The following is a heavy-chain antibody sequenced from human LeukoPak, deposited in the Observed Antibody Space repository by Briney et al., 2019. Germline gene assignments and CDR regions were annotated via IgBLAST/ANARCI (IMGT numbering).Heavy chain of an antibody. V-gene: IGHV3-72*01. CDR2: SRNEAHSYST. Sequence: PGGSLRLSCAVSGCTFRDHYMDWVRQAPGKGLEWVGRSRNEAHSYSTDFAASVRGRASLSRDDSSNSLYLRMNSLRTDDTAVYFCVAMIRGVGYWGQGTLVTVSS. J-gene: IGHJ4*02. CDR3: VAMIRGVGY. CDR1: GCTFRDHY. D-gene: IGHD3-10*01.